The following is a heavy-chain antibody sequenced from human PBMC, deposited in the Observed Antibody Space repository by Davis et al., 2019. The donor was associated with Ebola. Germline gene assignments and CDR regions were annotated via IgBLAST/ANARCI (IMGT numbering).Heavy chain of an antibody. J-gene: IGHJ6*02. CDR3: ARDSGIAAADYYYYGMDV. CDR2: IYSGGST. CDR1: GFTVSSNY. Sequence: GESLKISCAASGFTVSSNYMSWVRQAPGKGLEWVSVIYSGGSTYYADSVKGRFTISRDNSKNTLYLQMNSLRAEDTAVYYCARDSGIAAADYYYYGMDVWGQGTTVTVSS. D-gene: IGHD6-13*01. V-gene: IGHV3-66*02.